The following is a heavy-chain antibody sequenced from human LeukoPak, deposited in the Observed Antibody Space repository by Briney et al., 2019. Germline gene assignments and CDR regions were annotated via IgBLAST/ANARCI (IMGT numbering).Heavy chain of an antibody. CDR2: IIPIFGTA. V-gene: IGHV1-69*13. Sequence: ASVKVSCKASGVTFSTYAINWVRQAPGQGLEWMGGIIPIFGTANYAQKFQGRVTITAGESTSTAYMELSSLRCEDTAMYYCARDNGGLGGYDHFYYYGMDVWGKGTTVTVSS. J-gene: IGHJ6*04. CDR3: ARDNGGLGGYDHFYYYGMDV. D-gene: IGHD5-12*01. CDR1: GVTFSTYA.